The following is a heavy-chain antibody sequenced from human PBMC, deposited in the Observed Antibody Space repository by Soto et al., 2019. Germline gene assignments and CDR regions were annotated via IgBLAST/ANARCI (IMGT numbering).Heavy chain of an antibody. V-gene: IGHV2-5*02. J-gene: IGHJ4*02. CDR1: GFSLSTSGVG. D-gene: IGHD3-10*01. Sequence: QITLKESGPTLVKPTQTLTLTCTFSGFSLSTSGVGVGWIRQPPGKALEWLALVFWDDDKRYSPSLKSRLTITKDTSKNQVVLTLTNMDPVDTATYYCARQLWFGELLWGQGTLVTVSS. CDR3: ARQLWFGELL. CDR2: VFWDDDK.